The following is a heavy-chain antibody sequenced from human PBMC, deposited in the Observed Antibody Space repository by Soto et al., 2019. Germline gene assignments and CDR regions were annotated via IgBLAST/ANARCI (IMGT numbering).Heavy chain of an antibody. Sequence: XETLTLACSVDSGSLSGYSLSWIRQPPGKGLDWIGEISQSGNTNYSPSLKSRVSISIDTSKKQFSLNLASVSAADTAVYYCARAPKVSGSSQTRPDFWGQGTLVTVSS. CDR2: ISQSGNT. D-gene: IGHD6-6*01. CDR1: SGSLSGYS. CDR3: ARAPKVSGSSQTRPDF. J-gene: IGHJ4*02. V-gene: IGHV4-34*01.